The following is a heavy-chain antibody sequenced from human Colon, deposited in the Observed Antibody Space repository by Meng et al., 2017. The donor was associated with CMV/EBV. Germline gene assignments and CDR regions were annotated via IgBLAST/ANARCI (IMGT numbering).Heavy chain of an antibody. Sequence: GESLKISCAASGFIFNSYTMNWVRQAPGKGLEWVSSTSNSGGSIHYADSVKGRFTISRDNAQNSLYLQINSLRAEDTAVYYCARVAIIDQYCSTTSCRDDAFDVWGQGTMVTVSS. D-gene: IGHD2-2*01. CDR3: ARVAIIDQYCSTTSCRDDAFDV. CDR2: TSNSGGSI. CDR1: GFIFNSYT. V-gene: IGHV3-21*01. J-gene: IGHJ3*01.